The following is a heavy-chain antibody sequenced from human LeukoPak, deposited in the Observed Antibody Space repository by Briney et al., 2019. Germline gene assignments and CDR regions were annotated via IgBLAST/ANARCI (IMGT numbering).Heavy chain of an antibody. CDR1: GGSISSYY. CDR3: ARETANGYDAFDI. V-gene: IGHV4-4*07. D-gene: IGHD6-25*01. CDR2: IYTSGST. J-gene: IGHJ3*02. Sequence: SETLSLTCTVSGGSISSYYWSWIRPPAGKGLEWIGRIYTSGSTNYNPSLKSRVTMSVDTSKNQFSLKLSPVTAADTAVYYCARETANGYDAFDIWGQGTMVTVSS.